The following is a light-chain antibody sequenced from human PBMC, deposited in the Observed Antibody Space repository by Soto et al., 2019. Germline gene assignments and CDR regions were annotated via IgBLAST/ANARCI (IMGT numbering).Light chain of an antibody. Sequence: EIVLTRSPGTLSLSPGERATLSCRASQSVSSNYLAWYQQKPGQAPSLLIYGASYRATGSPDRFSGSGSGTDFTLTISRLEPEDFAVYYCQQYGTSPYTFGQGTKLEIK. CDR3: QQYGTSPYT. CDR2: GAS. V-gene: IGKV3-20*01. J-gene: IGKJ2*01. CDR1: QSVSSNY.